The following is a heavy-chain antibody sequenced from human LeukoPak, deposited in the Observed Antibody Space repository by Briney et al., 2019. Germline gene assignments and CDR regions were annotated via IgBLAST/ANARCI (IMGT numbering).Heavy chain of an antibody. Sequence: GASVKVSWKASGFTFTSSAVQWVRQARGQRLEWIGWIVVGSGNTNYAQKFQERVTITRDMSTSTAYMELSSLRSEDTAVYYCAATPGVVVPAAMWFYYYGMDVWGKGTTVTVSS. CDR3: AATPGVVVPAAMWFYYYGMDV. CDR1: GFTFTSSA. CDR2: IVVGSGNT. V-gene: IGHV1-58*01. J-gene: IGHJ6*04. D-gene: IGHD2-2*01.